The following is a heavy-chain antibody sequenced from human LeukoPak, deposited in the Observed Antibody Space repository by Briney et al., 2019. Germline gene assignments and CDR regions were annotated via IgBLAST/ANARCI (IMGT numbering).Heavy chain of an antibody. J-gene: IGHJ4*02. CDR3: TRDVWGDRDNYFDC. V-gene: IGHV3-48*03. CDR2: ISDSGTTI. D-gene: IGHD2-8*01. CDR1: GFTFRSHE. Sequence: GGSLRLSCAASGFTFRSHEMNWVRQAPGKGLEWVSYISDSGTTIYYADSVKGRFTISRDNAKNTLYLEMNNLRAEDTAVYYCTRDVWGDRDNYFDCWGQGTLVTVSS.